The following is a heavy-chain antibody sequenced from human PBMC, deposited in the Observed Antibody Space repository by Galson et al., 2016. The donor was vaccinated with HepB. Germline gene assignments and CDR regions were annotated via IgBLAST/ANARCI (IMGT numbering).Heavy chain of an antibody. CDR1: GFSLSASGMA. CDR3: AREYSSFYH. J-gene: IGHJ4*01. CDR2: IHNSGYT. Sequence: LVKPTQTLTLTCSFSGFSLSASGMAVVWIRQPPGKGLEWIGYIHNSGYTTYSSSLKNRVSISLDTSRNQFSLEMTSVTAADTAVYYCAREYSSFYHLGPGILDTVSS. D-gene: IGHD3-22*01. V-gene: IGHV4-61*08.